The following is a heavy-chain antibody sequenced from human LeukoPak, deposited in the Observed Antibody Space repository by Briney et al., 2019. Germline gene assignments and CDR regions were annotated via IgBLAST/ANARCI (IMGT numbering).Heavy chain of an antibody. V-gene: IGHV3-23*01. Sequence: GGSLRLSCAASGFTFSSNAMSWVRQAPGKGLEWVSGISGSGGSTYYADSVKGRFTISRDNSKNTLILQLNSLRAEDTALYYCAKAARTGGSSGDFYYFHYWGQGTLLAVSS. CDR3: AKAARTGGSSGDFYYFHY. CDR2: ISGSGGST. CDR1: GFTFSSNA. J-gene: IGHJ4*02. D-gene: IGHD3-22*01.